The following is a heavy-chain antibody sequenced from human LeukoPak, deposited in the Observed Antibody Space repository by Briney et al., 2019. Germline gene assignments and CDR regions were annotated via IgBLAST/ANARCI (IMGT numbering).Heavy chain of an antibody. V-gene: IGHV3-33*01. CDR2: IWYDGSNT. Sequence: PGRSPRLSCAASGFTFSTYGMHWVRQAPGEGLEWVAVIWYDGSNTYYADSVKGRFTISRDNSKNTLYLQMNSLRAEDTAVYYCARDLRKGTYFDYWGQGTLVTVSS. CDR1: GFTFSTYG. D-gene: IGHD3-10*01. J-gene: IGHJ4*02. CDR3: ARDLRKGTYFDY.